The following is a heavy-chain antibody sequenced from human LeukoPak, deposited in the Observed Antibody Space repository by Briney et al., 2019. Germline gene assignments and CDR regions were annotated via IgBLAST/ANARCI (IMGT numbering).Heavy chain of an antibody. CDR2: THPGDSDT. D-gene: IGHD3-10*01. V-gene: IGHV5-51*01. CDR1: GYSFTTYW. J-gene: IGHJ6*02. Sequence: GESLKISCKGSGYSFTTYWIGWVRQMPGKGLEWMGVTHPGDSDTRYSPSFRGQVTISADKSISTAYLEWSSLKASDTAMYHCARVGGYSGSGIQGYWYYGMDVWGQGTTVTVSS. CDR3: ARVGGYSGSGIQGYWYYGMDV.